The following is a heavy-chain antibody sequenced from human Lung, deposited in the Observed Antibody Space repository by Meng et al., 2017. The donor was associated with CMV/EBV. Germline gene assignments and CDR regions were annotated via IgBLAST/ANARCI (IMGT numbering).Heavy chain of an antibody. J-gene: IGHJ4*02. V-gene: IGHV4-34*01. Sequence: SETLSLXCAVYGGSFSGYYWSWIRQPPGKGLEWIGEINHSGSTNYNPSLKSRVTISVDTSKNQFSLKLSSVTAADTAVYYCARGGFTYDFWSGYDFDYWGQGTLVTVSS. CDR3: ARGGFTYDFWSGYDFDY. D-gene: IGHD3-3*01. CDR1: GGSFSGYY. CDR2: INHSGST.